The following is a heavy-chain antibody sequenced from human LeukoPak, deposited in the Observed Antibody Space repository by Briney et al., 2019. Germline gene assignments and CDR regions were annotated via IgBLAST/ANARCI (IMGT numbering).Heavy chain of an antibody. Sequence: GGSLRLSCAASGFTFRTYSMNCVRQAPGKGRGWVSYISVSSDSIYYADSVKGRFTISRDNAKNSLYLQMNSLRAEDTAVYYCASARLGEFDYWGQGTLVTVSS. CDR3: ASARLGEFDY. CDR2: ISVSSDSI. V-gene: IGHV3-48*01. CDR1: GFTFRTYS. D-gene: IGHD3-16*01. J-gene: IGHJ4*02.